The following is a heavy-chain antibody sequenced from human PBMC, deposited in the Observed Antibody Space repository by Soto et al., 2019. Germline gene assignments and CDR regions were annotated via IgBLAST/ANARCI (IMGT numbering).Heavy chain of an antibody. CDR2: ITPTFGTA. CDR3: ARSIVVVPAAYYYYGMDV. J-gene: IGHJ6*02. CDR1: GGTFSSYA. D-gene: IGHD2-2*01. Sequence: SVKFSCKASGGTFSSYAISWVRQAPGQGLEWMGGITPTFGTANYAQKFQGRVTITADESTSTAYMELSSLRSEDTAVYYCARSIVVVPAAYYYYGMDVWGQGTTGTVS. V-gene: IGHV1-69*13.